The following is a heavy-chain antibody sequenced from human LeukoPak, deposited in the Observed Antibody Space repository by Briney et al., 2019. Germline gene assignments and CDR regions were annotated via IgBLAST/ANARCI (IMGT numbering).Heavy chain of an antibody. D-gene: IGHD1-26*01. CDR3: ARVVVGATGLSY. CDR2: ISAYNGNT. Sequence: ASVKVSCKASGYTFTSYGTSWVRQAPGQGLEWMGWISAYNGNTNYAQKLQGRVTMTTDTSTSTAYMELRSLRSDGTAVYYCARVVVGATGLSYWGQGTLVTVSS. CDR1: GYTFTSYG. J-gene: IGHJ4*02. V-gene: IGHV1-18*01.